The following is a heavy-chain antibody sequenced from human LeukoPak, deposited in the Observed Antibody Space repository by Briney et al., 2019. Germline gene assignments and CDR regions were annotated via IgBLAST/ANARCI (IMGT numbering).Heavy chain of an antibody. CDR3: ARDLDSDGDNWFDP. Sequence: SVKVSCKASGGTFSSYAISWVRQAPGQWLEWMGGIIPIFGRANCAQKFQGRVTITADESTSTAYMELSSLRSEDTAVYYCARDLDSDGDNWFDPWGQGTLVTVSS. J-gene: IGHJ5*02. CDR2: IIPIFGRA. CDR1: GGTFSSYA. D-gene: IGHD3-9*01. V-gene: IGHV1-69*13.